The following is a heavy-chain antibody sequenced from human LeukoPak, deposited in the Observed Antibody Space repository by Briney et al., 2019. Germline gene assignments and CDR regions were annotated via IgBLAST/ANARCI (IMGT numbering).Heavy chain of an antibody. CDR2: ISGSGGST. CDR3: AKDLLGYSSSWYVGDY. CDR1: GFTFSSYA. V-gene: IGHV3-23*01. D-gene: IGHD6-13*01. J-gene: IGHJ4*02. Sequence: PGGSLRLSCAASGFTFSSYAMSWVRQAPGKGLEWVSAISGSGGSTYYADSVKGRFTISRDSSKNTLYLQMNSLRAEDTAVYYCAKDLLGYSSSWYVGDYWGQGTLVTVSS.